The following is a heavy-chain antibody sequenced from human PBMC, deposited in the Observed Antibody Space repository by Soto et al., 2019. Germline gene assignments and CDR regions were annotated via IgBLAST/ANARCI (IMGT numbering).Heavy chain of an antibody. D-gene: IGHD6-19*01. CDR3: AKGGRQWLVTSDFNY. CDR2: VSHDGRNT. CDR1: GFTFSDYA. J-gene: IGHJ4*02. Sequence: VQLVESGGGVVQPGRSLRLSCAASGFTFSDYAMQWVRQAPGKGLEWVAVVSHDGRNTHYADSLKGRFTISRDSSKNTVSLEMTSLRAEDTAVYYCAKGGRQWLVTSDFNYWGQGALVTVSS. V-gene: IGHV3-30*18.